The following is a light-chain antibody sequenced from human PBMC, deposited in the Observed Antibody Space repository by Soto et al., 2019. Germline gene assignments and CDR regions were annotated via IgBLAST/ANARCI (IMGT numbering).Light chain of an antibody. CDR2: STS. V-gene: IGKV1-39*01. Sequence: DIRMTQSPSSLSASVGDRVTITCRASQNIDHYLNWYQQKPGGAPKLLIYSTSTLQSGVPSRFSGSGTGTKFTLNISSLQPEDFANYHCQQSYNTPTFGQGTRVEVK. J-gene: IGKJ1*01. CDR3: QQSYNTPT. CDR1: QNIDHY.